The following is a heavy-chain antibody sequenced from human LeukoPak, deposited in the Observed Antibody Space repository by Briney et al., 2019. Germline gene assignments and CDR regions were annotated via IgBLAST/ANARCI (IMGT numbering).Heavy chain of an antibody. CDR3: AADNLLTDTPPQAAFDI. V-gene: IGHV1-58*01. CDR1: GFTFTRSA. CDR2: IVFGRGKT. Sequence: SVTVSCKASGFTFTRSAVQWVGQAGGQRLEWIGWIVFGRGKTNYEQKFQERGTIIRDNSTSTAYMDLSSLRSEDTAVYYCAADNLLTDTPPQAAFDIWGQGTMVTVSS. D-gene: IGHD3-9*01. J-gene: IGHJ3*02.